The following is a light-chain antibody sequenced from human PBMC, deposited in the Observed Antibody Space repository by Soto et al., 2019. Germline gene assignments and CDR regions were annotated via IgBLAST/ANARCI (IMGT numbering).Light chain of an antibody. CDR3: QQSYSTPIT. CDR2: AAS. Sequence: DIQMTQSPSSLSASVGDRVTITCRASQSISSYLNWYQQKPGKAPKLLIYAASSLQSGVPSRFSVSGSGTDFTLTISSLQPEDFATYYCQQSYSTPITFGQGTRQEIK. V-gene: IGKV1-39*01. J-gene: IGKJ5*01. CDR1: QSISSY.